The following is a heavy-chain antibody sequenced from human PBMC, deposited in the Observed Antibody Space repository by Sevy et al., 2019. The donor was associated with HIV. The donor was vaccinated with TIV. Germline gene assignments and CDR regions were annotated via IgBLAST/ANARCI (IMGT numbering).Heavy chain of an antibody. V-gene: IGHV3-7*03. J-gene: IGHJ3*02. CDR2: IKEDGSDK. CDR3: ARDKNHHDTTVYHDAFDI. CDR1: GFTLSSFW. Sequence: GGSLRLSCAASGFTLSSFWMTWVRQAPGKGLEWVANIKEDGSDKNYLDSVKGQFTISRDNAKNSLYLQMNSLRAEDTAVYYCARDKNHHDTTVYHDAFDIWGQGTMVTVSS. D-gene: IGHD3-22*01.